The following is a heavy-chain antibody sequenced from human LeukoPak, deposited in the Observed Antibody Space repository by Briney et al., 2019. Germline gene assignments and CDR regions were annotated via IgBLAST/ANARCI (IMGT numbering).Heavy chain of an antibody. CDR3: AKNPSRWQWLDY. Sequence: KISCQASGYTFAKYWIGWVRQMPGKGLEWMGWIVVGSGNTNYAQKFQERVTITRDMSTSTAYMQLSSLRAEDTAVYYCAKNPSRWQWLDYWGQGTLVTVSS. D-gene: IGHD6-19*01. V-gene: IGHV1-58*02. J-gene: IGHJ4*02. CDR2: IVVGSGNT. CDR1: GYTFAKYW.